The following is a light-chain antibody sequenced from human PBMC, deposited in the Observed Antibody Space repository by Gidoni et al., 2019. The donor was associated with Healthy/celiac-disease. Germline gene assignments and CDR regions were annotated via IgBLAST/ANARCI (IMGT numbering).Light chain of an antibody. CDR3: QQANSHLALT. Sequence: DIRLTPPPSCLSASVGDRVTITCRASQDIGSHIAWYQQKPGKAPKLLIYYAFILQSGVPSRFSGSGSGTEFSLTISSLQPGDFATYYCQQANSHLALTFGGGTKVDI. J-gene: IGKJ4*01. CDR2: YAF. CDR1: QDIGSH. V-gene: IGKV1-9*01.